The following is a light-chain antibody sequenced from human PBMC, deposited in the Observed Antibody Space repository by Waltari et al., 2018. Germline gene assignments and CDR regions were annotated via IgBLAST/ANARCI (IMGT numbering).Light chain of an antibody. CDR3: SSYTTSSAPGV. Sequence: QSATPQPASVSGSPGQSITIYCPGTEIGVAAYALVPSYQQHSGKAPHLILHEVSNRPSRISNRFSASKTGNTASLTISGLQAEDEADYYCSSYTTSSAPGVFGTGTRVTVL. J-gene: IGLJ1*01. CDR2: EVS. CDR1: EIGVAAYAL. V-gene: IGLV2-14*01.